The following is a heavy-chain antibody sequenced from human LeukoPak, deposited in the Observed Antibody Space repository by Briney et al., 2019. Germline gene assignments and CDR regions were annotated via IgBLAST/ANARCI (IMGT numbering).Heavy chain of an antibody. D-gene: IGHD3-10*01. CDR2: IWYDGSNK. J-gene: IGHJ4*02. CDR1: GFTFSSYG. CDR3: AKGKTFYGSGSYSDC. Sequence: PGRSLRLSCAASGFTFSSYGMHWVRQAPGKGLEWVAVIWYDGSNKYYADSVKGRFTISRDNSENSLYLQMNSLRTEDTALYYCAKGKTFYGSGSYSDCWGQGTLVTVSS. V-gene: IGHV3-33*03.